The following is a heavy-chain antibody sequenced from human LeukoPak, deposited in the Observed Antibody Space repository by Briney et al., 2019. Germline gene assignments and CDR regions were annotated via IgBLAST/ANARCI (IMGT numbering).Heavy chain of an antibody. CDR2: IYTSGST. D-gene: IGHD3-9*01. V-gene: IGHV4-61*02. J-gene: IGHJ4*02. Sequence: SETLSLTCTVSGGSISSGSYYWSWIRQPAGKGLEWIGRIYTSGSTNYNPSLKSRVTISVDTSKNQFSLKLSSVTAADTAVYYCARGYDILTGWGQGTLVTVSS. CDR3: ARGYDILTG. CDR1: GGSISSGSYY.